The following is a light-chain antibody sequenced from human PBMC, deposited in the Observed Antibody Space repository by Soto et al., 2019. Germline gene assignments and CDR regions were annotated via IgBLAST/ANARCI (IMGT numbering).Light chain of an antibody. CDR1: SSNIGLGYD. Sequence: QSVLTQPPSVSGAPGQRVTISCTGSSSNIGLGYDVHWYQQLPGTAPKLLIFGNNNRPSGVPDRFSGSKSGTSASLAITGLQAEDEADYYCQSYDSSLSGYVFGTGTKVTV. V-gene: IGLV1-40*01. J-gene: IGLJ1*01. CDR2: GNN. CDR3: QSYDSSLSGYV.